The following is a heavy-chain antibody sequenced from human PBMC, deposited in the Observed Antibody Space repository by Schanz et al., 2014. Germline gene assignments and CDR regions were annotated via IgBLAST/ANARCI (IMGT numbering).Heavy chain of an antibody. Sequence: VQLAESGGALVQPGGSLRLSCAASGFTVSDNYLTWVRQAPGKGLEWVSLIYGGGSTYYADPVKGRFTISRHNSKNTLHLQMNSLRVEDTAVYYCAKDDTQVNGMDVWGQGTTVTVSS. CDR3: AKDDTQVNGMDV. V-gene: IGHV3-53*04. J-gene: IGHJ6*02. CDR2: IYGGGST. CDR1: GFTVSDNY.